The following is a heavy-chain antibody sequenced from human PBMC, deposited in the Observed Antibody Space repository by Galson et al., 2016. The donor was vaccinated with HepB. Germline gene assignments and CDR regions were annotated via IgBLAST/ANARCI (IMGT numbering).Heavy chain of an antibody. CDR2: IYYSRTT. CDR3: ARLTSTGIFYAYDV. D-gene: IGHD1-1*01. CDR1: GGSISSGGYY. Sequence: TLSLTCDVSGGSISSGGYYWSWIRQLPGNGLEWIGYIYYSRTTYYNPSLRSRLSISADTSKNQFSLELSSVTAADTSVYFCARLTSTGIFYAYDVWGQGIMVTVSS. V-gene: IGHV4-31*11. J-gene: IGHJ3*01.